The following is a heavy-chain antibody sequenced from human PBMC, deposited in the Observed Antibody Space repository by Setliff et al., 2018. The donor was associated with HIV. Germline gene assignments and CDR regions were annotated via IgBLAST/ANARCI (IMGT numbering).Heavy chain of an antibody. V-gene: IGHV5-10-1*01. CDR2: IDPSDSYT. D-gene: IGHD4-4*01. J-gene: IGHJ6*02. CDR3: ARLKSPTPYYYYGMDV. CDR1: GYSFSSYW. Sequence: PGESLKISCKGSGYSFSSYWINWVRQMPGKGLEWMGRIDPSDSYTNYSPSFQGHVSISADRSISTAYLQWSSLKASDTAIYYCARLKSPTPYYYYGMDVWGQGTTVTVSS.